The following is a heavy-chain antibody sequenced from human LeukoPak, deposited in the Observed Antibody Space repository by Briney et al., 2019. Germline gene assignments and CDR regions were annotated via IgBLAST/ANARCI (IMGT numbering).Heavy chain of an antibody. J-gene: IGHJ6*03. Sequence: PSETLSLTCSVSSGSISSFYWTWVRQSAWKGLEWIGRVDTSGSTHYNPSLKGRATMSLDTSKYQFSLRLTSVTVADTAVYYCARGLGGASYYMDVWGKGTTVTVPS. V-gene: IGHV4-4*07. CDR2: VDTSGST. CDR3: ARGLGGASYYMDV. CDR1: SGSISSFY. D-gene: IGHD3-16*01.